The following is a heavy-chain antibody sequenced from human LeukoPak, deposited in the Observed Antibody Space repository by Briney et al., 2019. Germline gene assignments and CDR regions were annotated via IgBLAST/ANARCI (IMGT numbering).Heavy chain of an antibody. CDR2: IYYSGST. V-gene: IGHV4-59*01. CDR3: ARDYYGSGPNWFDP. D-gene: IGHD3-10*01. CDR1: GGSISSYY. Sequence: SETLSLTCTVSGGSISSYYWGWIRQPPGKGLEWIGSIYYSGSTNYNPSLKSRVTISVDTSKNQFSLKLSSVAAADTAVYYCARDYYGSGPNWFDPWGQGTLVTVSS. J-gene: IGHJ5*02.